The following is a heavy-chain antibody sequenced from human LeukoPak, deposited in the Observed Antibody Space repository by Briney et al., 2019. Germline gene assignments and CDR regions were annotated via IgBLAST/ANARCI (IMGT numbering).Heavy chain of an antibody. D-gene: IGHD3-22*01. J-gene: IGHJ4*02. Sequence: SETLSLTCAVSGYSISSGYYWGWIRQPPGKGLEWIGSIYHSGSTYYNPSLKSRVTISVDTSKNQFSLKLSSVTAAGTAVYYCARLYLCSSGLFPICYFDHWGQGTLVTVSS. CDR1: GYSISSGYY. V-gene: IGHV4-38-2*01. CDR2: IYHSGST. CDR3: ARLYLCSSGLFPICYFDH.